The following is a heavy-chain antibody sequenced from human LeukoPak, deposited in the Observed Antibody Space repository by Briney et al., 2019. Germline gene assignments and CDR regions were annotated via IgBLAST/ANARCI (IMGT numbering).Heavy chain of an antibody. D-gene: IGHD3-3*01. CDR3: ALVWSGYKYYFDY. Sequence: ASVKVSCKAFGYTFTGYYMHWVRQAPGQGLEWMGRINPNSGGTNYAQKFQGRVTMTRDTSISTAYMELSRLRSDDTAVYYCALVWSGYKYYFDYWGQGTLVTVSS. V-gene: IGHV1-2*06. CDR2: INPNSGGT. J-gene: IGHJ4*02. CDR1: GYTFTGYY.